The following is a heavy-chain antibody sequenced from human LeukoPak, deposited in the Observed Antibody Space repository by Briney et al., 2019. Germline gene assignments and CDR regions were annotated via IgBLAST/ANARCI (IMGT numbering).Heavy chain of an antibody. CDR1: GSSISSGGYY. CDR2: IYYSGST. D-gene: IGHD3-10*01. CDR3: ARDGGYGSGSYRFDY. J-gene: IGHJ4*02. Sequence: PSQTLSLTCTVSGSSISSGGYYWSWIRQHPGKGLEWIGYIYYSGSTYYNPSLKSRVAISVDTSKNQFSLKLSSVTAADTAVYYCARDGGYGSGSYRFDYWGQGTLVTVSS. V-gene: IGHV4-31*03.